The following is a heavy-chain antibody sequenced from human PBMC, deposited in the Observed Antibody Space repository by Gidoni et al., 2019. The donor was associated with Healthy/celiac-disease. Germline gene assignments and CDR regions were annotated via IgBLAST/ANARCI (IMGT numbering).Heavy chain of an antibody. J-gene: IGHJ5*02. CDR1: GGSISSGGYS. CDR2: IYHSGST. V-gene: IGHV4-30-2*01. D-gene: IGHD3-22*01. Sequence: QLQLQESGSGLVKPSQTLSLTCAVSGGSISSGGYSWSWIRQPPGKGLEWIGYIYHSGSTYYNPSLKSRVTISVDRSKNQFSLKLSSVTAADTAVYYCATQYDSSGHNWFDPWGQGTLVTVSS. CDR3: ATQYDSSGHNWFDP.